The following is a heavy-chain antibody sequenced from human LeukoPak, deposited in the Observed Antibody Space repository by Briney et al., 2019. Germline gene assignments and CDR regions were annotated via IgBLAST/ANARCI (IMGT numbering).Heavy chain of an antibody. V-gene: IGHV3-21*01. CDR2: ISSSSSYI. CDR1: GFTFSSYS. D-gene: IGHD4-23*01. J-gene: IGHJ4*02. Sequence: GGSLRLSCAASGFTFSSYSMNWVRQAPGKGLEWVSSISSSSSYIYYADSVKGRFTISRDNAKNSLYLQMNSLRAEDTAVYYCARDRLESGGWDYYFDYWGQGTLVTVSS. CDR3: ARDRLESGGWDYYFDY.